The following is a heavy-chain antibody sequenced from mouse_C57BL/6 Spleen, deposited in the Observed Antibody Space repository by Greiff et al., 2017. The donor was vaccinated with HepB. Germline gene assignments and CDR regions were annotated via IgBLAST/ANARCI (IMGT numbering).Heavy chain of an antibody. CDR3: ARGGYYYGSSYYYAMDY. CDR2: IDPSDSET. Sequence: QVQLQQPGAELVRPGSSVKLSCKASGYTFTSYWMHWVKQRPIQGLEWIGNIDPSDSETHYNQKFKDKATLTVDKSSSTAYVQLSSLTSEDSAVYYCARGGYYYGSSYYYAMDYWGQGTSVTVSS. J-gene: IGHJ4*01. D-gene: IGHD1-1*01. CDR1: GYTFTSYW. V-gene: IGHV1-52*01.